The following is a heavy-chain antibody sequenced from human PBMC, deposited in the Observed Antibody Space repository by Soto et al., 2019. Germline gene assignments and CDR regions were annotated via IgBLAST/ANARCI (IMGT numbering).Heavy chain of an antibody. J-gene: IGHJ4*02. V-gene: IGHV4-39*01. CDR3: ARPARQDTVAGNY. Sequence: QLHLQESGPGLVKPSETLSLTCTVSGGSISSSSYYWGCIRQPPGQGLEWIGNIYYTGITHYNPSLKSRATISIDTSKNQFSLNLNSVTATDTAVYYCARPARQDTVAGNYWGQGTLVTVSS. D-gene: IGHD6-19*01. CDR1: GGSISSSSYY. CDR2: IYYTGIT.